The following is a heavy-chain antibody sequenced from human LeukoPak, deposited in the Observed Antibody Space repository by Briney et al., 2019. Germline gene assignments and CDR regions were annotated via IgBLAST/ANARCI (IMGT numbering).Heavy chain of an antibody. D-gene: IGHD3-10*01. J-gene: IGHJ4*02. Sequence: PGGSLRLSCTASGFTFGDYAMSWVRQAPGKGLEWVGFIRSKAYGGTTEYAASVKGRSTISRDDSKSIAYLQMNSLKTEDTAVYYCTRDLSLWFGELYDYWGQGTLVTVSS. CDR2: IRSKAYGGTT. CDR1: GFTFGDYA. V-gene: IGHV3-49*04. CDR3: TRDLSLWFGELYDY.